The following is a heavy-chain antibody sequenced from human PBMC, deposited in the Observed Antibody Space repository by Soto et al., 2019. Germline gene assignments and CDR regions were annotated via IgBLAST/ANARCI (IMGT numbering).Heavy chain of an antibody. D-gene: IGHD1-7*01. CDR3: ARGRLPYNWNLYYYYYYGMDG. V-gene: IGHV3-30-3*01. Sequence: GGSLRLSCAASGFTFSSYAMHWVRQAPGKGLEWVAVISYDGSNKYYADSVKGRFTISRDNSKNTLYLQMNSLRAEDTAVYYCARGRLPYNWNLYYYYYYGMDGWGQGTTVTVSS. CDR1: GFTFSSYA. J-gene: IGHJ6*02. CDR2: ISYDGSNK.